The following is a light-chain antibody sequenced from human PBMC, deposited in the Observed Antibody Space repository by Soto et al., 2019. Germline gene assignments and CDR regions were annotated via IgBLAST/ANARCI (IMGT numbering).Light chain of an antibody. CDR2: SNN. J-gene: IGLJ3*02. CDR3: AAWDDSLYGWV. V-gene: IGLV1-44*01. CDR1: SSNIGSNT. Sequence: QSVLTQPPSASGTPGQRVTISCSGTSSNIGSNTVDWYQQLPGMAPKILVYSNNPRPSGVPDRFSGSKSGTSASLAISGLQSEDEADYYCAAWDDSLYGWVFGGGTKLTVL.